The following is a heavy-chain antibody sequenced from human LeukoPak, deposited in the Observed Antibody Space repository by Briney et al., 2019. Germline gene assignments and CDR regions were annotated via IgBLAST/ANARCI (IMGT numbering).Heavy chain of an antibody. CDR2: INPSGGST. V-gene: IGHV1-46*01. J-gene: IGHJ4*02. CDR1: GYTFTSYY. CDR3: ARGGIVVVPAAKGYYFDY. Sequence: ASVKVSCKASGYTFTSYYMHWVRRAPGQGLEWMGIINPSGGSTSYAQKFQGRVTMTRDTSTSTVYMELSSLRSEDTAVYYCARGGIVVVPAAKGYYFDYWGQGTLVTVSS. D-gene: IGHD2-2*01.